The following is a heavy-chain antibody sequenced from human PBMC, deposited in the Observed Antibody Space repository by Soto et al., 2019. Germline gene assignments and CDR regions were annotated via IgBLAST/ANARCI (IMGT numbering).Heavy chain of an antibody. J-gene: IGHJ4*02. Sequence: EVQLLESGGGLVQPGGSLRLSCAVSGFTFSSFAMSWVRQAPGTGLEWVSVISSSGGTTYYADSVKGRFTISRDNSKNTLYLQMNSLRAEDTAVYYCARDYSYACDYWGQGTLVTVSS. CDR2: ISSSGGTT. D-gene: IGHD3-16*01. CDR3: ARDYSYACDY. V-gene: IGHV3-23*01. CDR1: GFTFSSFA.